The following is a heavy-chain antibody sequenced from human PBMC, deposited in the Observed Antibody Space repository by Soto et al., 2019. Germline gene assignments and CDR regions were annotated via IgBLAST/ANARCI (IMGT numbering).Heavy chain of an antibody. CDR3: ARTRTLGYCSGGSCYPSTSFDY. V-gene: IGHV1-18*01. D-gene: IGHD2-15*01. J-gene: IGHJ4*02. Sequence: ASVKVSCKASGYTFTSYGISWVRQAPGQGLEWMGWISAYNGNTNHAQKLQGRVTMTTDTSTSTAYMELRSLRSDDTAVYYCARTRTLGYCSGGSCYPSTSFDYWGQGTLVTVSS. CDR1: GYTFTSYG. CDR2: ISAYNGNT.